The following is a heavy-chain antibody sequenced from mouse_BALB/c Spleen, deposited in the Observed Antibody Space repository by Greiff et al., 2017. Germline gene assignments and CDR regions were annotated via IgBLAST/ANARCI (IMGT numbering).Heavy chain of an antibody. CDR1: GYSITSDYA. Sequence: VQLQQSGPGLVKPSQSLSLTCTVTGYSITSDYAWNWIRQFPGNKLEWMGYISYSGSTSYNPSLKSRISITRDTSKNQFFLQLNSVTTEDTATYYCARYSPYYYAMDYWGQGTSVTVPS. V-gene: IGHV3-2*02. CDR2: ISYSGST. J-gene: IGHJ4*01. CDR3: ARYSPYYYAMDY.